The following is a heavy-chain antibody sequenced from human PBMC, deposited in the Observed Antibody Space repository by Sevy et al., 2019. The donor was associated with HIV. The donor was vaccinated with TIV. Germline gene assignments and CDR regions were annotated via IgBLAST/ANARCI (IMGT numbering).Heavy chain of an antibody. CDR1: GGSIDSGSFY. CDR2: VSHSRTT. V-gene: IGHV4-39*01. Sequence: SETLSLTCTVSGGSIDSGSFYWGWIRQPPGMALEWIGSVSHSRTTYYNPSLESRVIISIDTSKRQFSLNLSSVTAADTAFYYCVRQKVPAAYYYDTTGRQGNADLDSWAQGTLVTVSS. D-gene: IGHD3-22*01. CDR3: VRQKVPAAYYYDTTGRQGNADLDS. J-gene: IGHJ4*02.